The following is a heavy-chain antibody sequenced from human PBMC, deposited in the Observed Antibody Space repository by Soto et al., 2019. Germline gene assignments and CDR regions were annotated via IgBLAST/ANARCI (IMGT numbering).Heavy chain of an antibody. J-gene: IGHJ5*02. CDR1: GGSFSGYY. V-gene: IGHV4-34*01. Sequence: PSETLSLTCAVYGGSFSGYYWSWIRQPPGKGLEWIGEINHSGSTNYNPSLKSRVTISVDTSKNQFSLKLSSVTAADTAVYYCARVGRDYDFWSGPSRRWFDPWGQGTLVTVSS. CDR2: INHSGST. D-gene: IGHD3-3*01. CDR3: ARVGRDYDFWSGPSRRWFDP.